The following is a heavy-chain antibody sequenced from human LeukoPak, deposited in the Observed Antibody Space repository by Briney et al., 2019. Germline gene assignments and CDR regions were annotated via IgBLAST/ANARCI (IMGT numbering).Heavy chain of an antibody. V-gene: IGHV4-34*01. CDR1: GGSFSGYY. CDR2: INHSGST. D-gene: IGHD2/OR15-2a*01. CDR3: ARGSTYYGMDV. J-gene: IGHJ6*02. Sequence: TASETLSLTCAVYGGSFSGYYWSWIRQPPGKGLEWIGEINHSGSTNYNPSLKSRVTISVDTSKNQFSLKLSSVTAADTAVYYCARGSTYYGMDVWGQGTTVTVSS.